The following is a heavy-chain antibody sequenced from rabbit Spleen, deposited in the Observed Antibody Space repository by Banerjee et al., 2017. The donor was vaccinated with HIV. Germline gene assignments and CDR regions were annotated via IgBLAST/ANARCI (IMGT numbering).Heavy chain of an antibody. CDR2: IYSGSSGDT. J-gene: IGHJ4*01. V-gene: IGHV1S45*01. CDR3: ARETSSGWGIVSFYFSL. Sequence: QEQLVESGGDLVKPEGSLTLTCTASGFSFSSRYYMCWVRQAPGKGLEWIACIYSGSSGDTYYASWAKGRITISKTSSTTVTLQMTSLTAADTATYFCARETSSGWGIVSFYFSLWGPGTLVTVS. CDR1: GFSFSSRYY. D-gene: IGHD4-1*01.